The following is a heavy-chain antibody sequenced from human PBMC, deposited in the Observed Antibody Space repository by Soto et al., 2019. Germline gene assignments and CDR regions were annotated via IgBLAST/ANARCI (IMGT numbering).Heavy chain of an antibody. D-gene: IGHD4-17*01. CDR2: ISYDGRNE. J-gene: IGHJ4*02. CDR1: GFTFSTYG. CDR3: AKDHLMTTVTTVGY. V-gene: IGHV3-30*18. Sequence: QVQLVESGGGVVQPGRSLRLSCAASGFTFSTYGMHWVRQAPGKGLEWVAVISYDGRNEYYAESVKGRFTTSRDNYKNTLYLQMNSLRAEDTALYYCAKDHLMTTVTTVGYWGQGALVTVSS.